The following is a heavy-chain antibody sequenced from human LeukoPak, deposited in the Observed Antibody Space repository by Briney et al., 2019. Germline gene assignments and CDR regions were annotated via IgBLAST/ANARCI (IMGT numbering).Heavy chain of an antibody. V-gene: IGHV1-18*01. CDR1: GFSFTNYG. Sequence: ASVKVSCKASGFSFTNYGFSWVRQAPRQGLEWMGWISSYNGNTNYAQNLQGRVIMTTDTSTSTAYIELRSLRSDDTAVYYCAREPHNSGSYYRAVDWGQGTLVTVSS. CDR3: AREPHNSGSYYRAVD. J-gene: IGHJ4*02. CDR2: ISSYNGNT. D-gene: IGHD3-10*01.